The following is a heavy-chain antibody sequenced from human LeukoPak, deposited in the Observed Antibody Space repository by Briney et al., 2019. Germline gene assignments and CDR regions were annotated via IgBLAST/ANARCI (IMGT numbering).Heavy chain of an antibody. CDR2: INSRSGII. CDR3: ARDARDYGDYDY. J-gene: IGHJ4*02. D-gene: IGHD4-17*01. V-gene: IGHV3-48*01. Sequence: GSLRLSCAASGFTFSNYAMNWVRQAPGKGLEWVSYINSRSGIIRYADSAKGRFTISRDNAKKSLDLQMNSLRAEDTAVYYCARDARDYGDYDYWGQGTLVTVSS. CDR1: GFTFSNYA.